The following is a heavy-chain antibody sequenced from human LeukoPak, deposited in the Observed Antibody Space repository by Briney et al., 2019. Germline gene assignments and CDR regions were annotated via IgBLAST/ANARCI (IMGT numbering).Heavy chain of an antibody. D-gene: IGHD2-21*01. CDR1: GFTLSSHD. Sequence: GGSLRLSCAAPGFTLSSHDMHWVRQTTGKGLEWVSGIGTAGDPYYLDSVKGRFTISRENAKNSLYLQMNSLRAGDTAVYYCARSRMLWGAFDIWGQGTMVTVSS. CDR3: ARSRMLWGAFDI. CDR2: IGTAGDP. J-gene: IGHJ3*02. V-gene: IGHV3-13*05.